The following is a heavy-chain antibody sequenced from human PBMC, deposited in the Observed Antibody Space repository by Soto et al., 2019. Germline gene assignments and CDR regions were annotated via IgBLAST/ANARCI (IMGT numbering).Heavy chain of an antibody. CDR3: ARMLYFYDKWYFDL. CDR1: GASINNNDYY. Sequence: PSETLSLTCTVSGASINNNDYYWSWIRQTPGKGLEWIGYVYYSGTTDYIPSLKSRLSMSIDKSQNQFTLKLNSVTAADTATYYCARMLYFYDKWYFDLWGRGTLVTVSS. J-gene: IGHJ2*01. V-gene: IGHV4-30-4*01. CDR2: VYYSGTT. D-gene: IGHD3-22*01.